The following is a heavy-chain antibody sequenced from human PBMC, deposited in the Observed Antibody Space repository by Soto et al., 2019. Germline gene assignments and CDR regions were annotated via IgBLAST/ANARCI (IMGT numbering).Heavy chain of an antibody. CDR2: ISSSSSTI. V-gene: IGHV3-48*02. Sequence: EVQLVESGGGLVQPGGSLRLSCAASGFTFSSYSMNWVRQAPGKGLEWVSYISSSSSTIYYADTVKGRFTISRDNAKNSLYLQMNSLRDEDTAVYYCARGPLCGGSCDHNKQAYYYYGMDVWGQGTTVTVSS. CDR1: GFTFSSYS. J-gene: IGHJ6*02. CDR3: ARGPLCGGSCDHNKQAYYYYGMDV. D-gene: IGHD2-15*01.